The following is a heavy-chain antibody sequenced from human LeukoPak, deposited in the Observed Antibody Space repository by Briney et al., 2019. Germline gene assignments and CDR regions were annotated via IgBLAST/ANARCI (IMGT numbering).Heavy chain of an antibody. V-gene: IGHV1-69*04. CDR2: IIPILGIA. CDR1: GGTFSSYA. D-gene: IGHD3-10*01. CDR3: ARVPSPHYYGSGDAFDI. J-gene: IGHJ3*02. Sequence: ASVKVSCKASGGTFSSYAISWVRQAPGQGLEWMGRIIPILGIANCAQKFQGRVTITADKSTSTAYMELSSLRSEDTAVYYCARVPSPHYYGSGDAFDIWGQGTIVTVSS.